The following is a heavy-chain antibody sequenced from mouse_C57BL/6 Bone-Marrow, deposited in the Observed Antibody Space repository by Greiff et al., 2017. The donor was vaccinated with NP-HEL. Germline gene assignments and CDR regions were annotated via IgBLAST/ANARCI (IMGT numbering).Heavy chain of an antibody. V-gene: IGHV1-22*01. Sequence: SGPELVKPGASVKMSCKASGYTFTDYNMHWVKQSHGKSLEWIGYINPNNGGTSYNQKFKGKATLTVNKSSSTAYMELRSLTSEDSAVYYCARIYYGNYVGFAYWGQGTLVTVSA. J-gene: IGHJ3*01. CDR3: ARIYYGNYVGFAY. CDR1: GYTFTDYN. CDR2: INPNNGGT. D-gene: IGHD2-1*01.